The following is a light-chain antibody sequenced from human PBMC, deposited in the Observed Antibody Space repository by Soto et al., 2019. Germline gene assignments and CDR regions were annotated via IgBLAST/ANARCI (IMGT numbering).Light chain of an antibody. V-gene: IGLV2-14*01. CDR2: EVS. J-gene: IGLJ2*01. CDR1: SNDIGGYNY. Sequence: QSALTQPASVSGSPGQSITISFTGTSNDIGGYNYVSWYQQHPGEAPKLIIYEVSNRPSGVSNRFSGSKSDNTASLTITGLQAEDEASYYCSSYTITHIPVILGGGTQLTVL. CDR3: SSYTITHIPVI.